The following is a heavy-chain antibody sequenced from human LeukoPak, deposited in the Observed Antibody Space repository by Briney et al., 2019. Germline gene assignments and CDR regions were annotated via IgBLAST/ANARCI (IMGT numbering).Heavy chain of an antibody. D-gene: IGHD1-26*01. CDR3: AREAMGANNYYYYYYMDV. V-gene: IGHV1-18*01. J-gene: IGHJ6*03. CDR2: ISAYNGNT. Sequence: GASVKVSCKASGYTFTSYGISWVRQAPGQGLEWMGWISAYNGNTNYAQKLQGRVTMTTDTSTSTAYMELRSLRSDDTAAYYCAREAMGANNYYYYYYMDVWGKGTTVTVSS. CDR1: GYTFTSYG.